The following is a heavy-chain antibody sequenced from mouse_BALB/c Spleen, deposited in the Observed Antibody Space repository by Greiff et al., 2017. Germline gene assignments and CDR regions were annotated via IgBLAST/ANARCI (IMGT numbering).Heavy chain of an antibody. CDR2: INPGSGGT. D-gene: IGHD2-4*01. CDR1: GYAFTNYL. Sequence: VQLQQSGAELVRPGTSVKVSCKASGYAFTNYLIEWVKQRPGQGLEWIGVINPGSGGTNYNEKFKGKATLTADKSSSTAYMQLSSLTSDDSAVYFCARSSGYDYGGAWFAYWGQGTLVTVSA. J-gene: IGHJ3*01. CDR3: ARSSGYDYGGAWFAY. V-gene: IGHV1-54*01.